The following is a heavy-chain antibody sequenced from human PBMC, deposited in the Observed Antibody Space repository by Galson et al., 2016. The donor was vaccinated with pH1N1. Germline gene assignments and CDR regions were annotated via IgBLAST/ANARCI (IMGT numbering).Heavy chain of an antibody. CDR2: INQHGSKI. CDR1: GLVYSDYW. J-gene: IGHJ3*02. Sequence: SLRLSCAASGLVYSDYWMTWVRQAPGKGLEWVGNINQHGSKINYGDSVKGRFTISRDNAKNSLFLQMANLRADDSAVYYCARDRTYSESNTYYDLFDIWGRGTMVTVSS. V-gene: IGHV3-7*03. D-gene: IGHD3-16*01. CDR3: ARDRTYSESNTYYDLFDI.